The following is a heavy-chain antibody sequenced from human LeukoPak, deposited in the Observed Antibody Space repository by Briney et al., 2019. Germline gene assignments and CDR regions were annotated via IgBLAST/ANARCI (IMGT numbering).Heavy chain of an antibody. CDR2: ISGSGGST. D-gene: IGHD4-23*01. CDR1: GFTFSSYA. J-gene: IGHJ4*02. V-gene: IGHV3-23*01. Sequence: PGGSLRLSCAASGFTFSSYAMSWVRQAPGKGLEWVSAISGSGGSTYYADSVKGRFTISRDDSKNTLYLQMNSLRAEDTAVYYCAKDNRLRWASSDYWGQGTLVTVSS. CDR3: AKDNRLRWASSDY.